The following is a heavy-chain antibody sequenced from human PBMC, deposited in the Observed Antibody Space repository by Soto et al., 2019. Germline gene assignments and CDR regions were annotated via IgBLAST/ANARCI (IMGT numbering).Heavy chain of an antibody. CDR2: IYYSGST. CDR1: GGSVSSGIYY. D-gene: IGHD3-3*01. V-gene: IGHV4-61*01. Sequence: SETLSLTCTVSGGSVSSGIYYWIWIRQPPGKVLEWIGYIYYSGSTNYNPSLKSRVTISVDTSKNQFSLKLSSVTAADTAVYYCARERGRGITIFGVVYGMDVWGQGTTVTVSS. J-gene: IGHJ6*02. CDR3: ARERGRGITIFGVVYGMDV.